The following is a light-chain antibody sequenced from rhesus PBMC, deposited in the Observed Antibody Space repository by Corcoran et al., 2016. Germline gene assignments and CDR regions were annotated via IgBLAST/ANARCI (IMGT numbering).Light chain of an antibody. CDR3: LQSSNWPLT. CDR1: QSVSNY. CDR2: GVS. J-gene: IGKJ4*01. Sequence: DIVMTQSPVTLALSPGERATLSCRASQSVSNYLAWYQQKPGQAPRLLIYGVSSRATGIPDSFSGSGSWTEFTLTISSLEPEDVGVYFCLQSSNWPLTFGGGTKVELK. V-gene: IGKV3-24*03.